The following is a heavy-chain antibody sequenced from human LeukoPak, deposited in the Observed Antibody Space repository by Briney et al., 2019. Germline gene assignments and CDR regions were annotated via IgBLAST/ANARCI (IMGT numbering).Heavy chain of an antibody. V-gene: IGHV4-59*11. CDR1: GVSISDHY. J-gene: IGHJ3*02. CDR3: AREWMVRAIIRGYDI. Sequence: PSETLSLTCTVSGVSISDHYWSWIRQPPGKGLEWIGYVYYTGSTNYNPSLKSRVTISVDTSKNQFSLKLISVTAADTAVYYCAREWMVRAIIRGYDIWGQGTMVTVSS. D-gene: IGHD3-10*01. CDR2: VYYTGST.